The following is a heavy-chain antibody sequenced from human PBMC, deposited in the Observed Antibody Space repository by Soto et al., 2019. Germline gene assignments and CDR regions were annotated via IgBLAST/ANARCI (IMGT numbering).Heavy chain of an antibody. D-gene: IGHD6-13*01. V-gene: IGHV3-21*01. CDR1: GFTFSSYS. CDR2: ISSSSSYI. Sequence: GGSLRLSCAASGFTFSSYSMNWVRQAPGKGLEWVSSISSSSSYIYYADSVKGRFTISRDNAKNSLYLQMNSLRAEDTAVYYCARDRVLNSSSWYDYNYYYGMDVWGQGTTVTVSS. J-gene: IGHJ6*02. CDR3: ARDRVLNSSSWYDYNYYYGMDV.